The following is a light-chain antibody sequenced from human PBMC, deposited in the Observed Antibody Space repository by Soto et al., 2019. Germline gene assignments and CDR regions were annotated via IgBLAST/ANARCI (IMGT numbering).Light chain of an antibody. CDR3: QQYNSYWT. CDR2: DAS. CDR1: QSIGSW. Sequence: DIQMTQSPSTLSASVGDRVTITCRASQSIGSWLAWYQQKPGKAPKLLIYDASSLESGVPSRLSGSGSGTEFTLTISSLQPDDCATYYCQQYNSYWTFGQGTKVDIK. V-gene: IGKV1-5*01. J-gene: IGKJ1*01.